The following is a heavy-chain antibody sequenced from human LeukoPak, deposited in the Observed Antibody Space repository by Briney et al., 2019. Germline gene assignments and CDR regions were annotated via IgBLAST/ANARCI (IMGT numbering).Heavy chain of an antibody. CDR2: ISDDGSNT. V-gene: IGHV3-30*18. J-gene: IGHJ2*01. CDR3: AKDADTATIIYWYFDL. CDR1: GFTLSSFG. D-gene: IGHD5-18*01. Sequence: GGSLRLSCTASGFTLSSFGMHWVRQAPGKGLEWVAVISDDGSNTYYADSVKGRFTISRDNSKNTLYLQLNSLRTEDTAVYYCAKDADTATIIYWYFDLWGRGTPVTVSS.